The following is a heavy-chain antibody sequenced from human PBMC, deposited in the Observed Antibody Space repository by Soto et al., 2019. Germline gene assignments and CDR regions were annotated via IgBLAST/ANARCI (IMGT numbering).Heavy chain of an antibody. D-gene: IGHD2-2*01. J-gene: IGHJ4*01. V-gene: IGHV1-3*01. Sequence: ASVKVSCKASGYTLMSYAMHWVRQAPGQRLEWMGWIHAGNGDTKYSQSFQGRVTITRDTSASTVYMELGSLRSDDTAVYSCARLSNCYVKYWGDGTLVTVSS. CDR1: GYTLMSYA. CDR3: ARLSNCYVKY. CDR2: IHAGNGDT.